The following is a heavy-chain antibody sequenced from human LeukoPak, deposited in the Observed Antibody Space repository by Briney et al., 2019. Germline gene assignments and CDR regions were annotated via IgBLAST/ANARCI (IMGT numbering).Heavy chain of an antibody. J-gene: IGHJ4*02. Sequence: SETLSLTCAVYGGSFSGYYWSWIRQPPGKGLEWIGEINHSGSTNYNPSLKSRVTISVDTSKNQFSLKLSFVTAADTAAYYCALIRAGIVGYWGQGTLVTVSS. CDR2: INHSGST. CDR3: ALIRAGIVGY. D-gene: IGHD1-14*01. V-gene: IGHV4-34*01. CDR1: GGSFSGYY.